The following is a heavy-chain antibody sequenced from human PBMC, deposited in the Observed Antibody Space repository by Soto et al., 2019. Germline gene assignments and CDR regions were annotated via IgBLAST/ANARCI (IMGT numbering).Heavy chain of an antibody. D-gene: IGHD2-8*01. J-gene: IGHJ6*02. CDR2: ITDVGDPT. CDR3: AKDRDIGSRLEGGLYLAGMDV. V-gene: IGHV3-23*01. CDR1: GFTFGTYA. Sequence: GESLKISCAASGFTFGTYAMNWVRQAPGKGLEWVSTITDVGDPTYYADSVKGRFTISRDNSKNTLFLQMNSLRAEDTARYYCAKDRDIGSRLEGGLYLAGMDVWGQGTTVKVSS.